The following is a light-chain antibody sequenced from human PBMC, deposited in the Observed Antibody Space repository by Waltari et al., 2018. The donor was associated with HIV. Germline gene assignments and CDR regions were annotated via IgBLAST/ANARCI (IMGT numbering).Light chain of an antibody. Sequence: QSVLTQPPSVSGAPGQRVTISCTGSRSKIGAGHDVNWYQRLPGTAPKPLIYANNTRASGVPDRFSGSKFGPAASLAITGLQAEDEANYYCQSYDSGLSGSVFGGGTKLTVL. CDR3: QSYDSGLSGSV. V-gene: IGLV1-40*01. CDR2: ANN. J-gene: IGLJ2*01. CDR1: RSKIGAGHD.